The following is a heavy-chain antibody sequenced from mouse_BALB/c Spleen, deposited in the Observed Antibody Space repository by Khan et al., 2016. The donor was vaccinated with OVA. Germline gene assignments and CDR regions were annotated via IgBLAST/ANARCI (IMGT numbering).Heavy chain of an antibody. CDR2: IGPGSSNA. D-gene: IGHD1-1*01. V-gene: IGHV1S41*01. CDR1: GYTFTSYW. CDR3: ARENDYGRSCYAMDY. J-gene: IGHJ4*01. Sequence: DLVKPGASVKLSCKASGYTFTSYWINWIKQRPGQGLEWIGRIGPGSSNAYYNDMFKDKATLTVDTSSNTAYIQLSSLSSEDSAVYFCARENDYGRSCYAMDYWGQGTSVSVSA.